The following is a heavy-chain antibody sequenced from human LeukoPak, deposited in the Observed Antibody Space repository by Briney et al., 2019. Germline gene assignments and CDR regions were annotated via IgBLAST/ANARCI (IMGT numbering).Heavy chain of an antibody. Sequence: GGSLRLSCAASGFPFSRYAVHWVRQAPGKGLEWVALRSHDGGIEDYADSVKGRFTISRDNSRNTLYLQMNSLKPEDTAVYYCARATLFPASSSGWYQEAFDIWGQGTMVTVSS. J-gene: IGHJ3*02. CDR1: GFPFSRYA. V-gene: IGHV3-30-3*01. CDR2: RSHDGGIE. CDR3: ARATLFPASSSGWYQEAFDI. D-gene: IGHD6-19*01.